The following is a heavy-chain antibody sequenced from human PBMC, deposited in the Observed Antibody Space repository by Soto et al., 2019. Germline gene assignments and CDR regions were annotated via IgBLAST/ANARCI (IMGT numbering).Heavy chain of an antibody. CDR2: IYYSGST. D-gene: IGHD3-22*01. CDR1: GGSISSGDYY. CDR3: ARDRHDSSGYTGAFDI. J-gene: IGHJ3*02. V-gene: IGHV4-30-4*01. Sequence: QVQLQESGPGLVKPSQTLSLTCTVSGGSISSGDYYWSWIRQPPGKGLEWIGYIYYSGSTYYNPSLKRRVTISXXTXKXXFSLKLSSVTAADTAVYYCARDRHDSSGYTGAFDIWGQGTMVTVSS.